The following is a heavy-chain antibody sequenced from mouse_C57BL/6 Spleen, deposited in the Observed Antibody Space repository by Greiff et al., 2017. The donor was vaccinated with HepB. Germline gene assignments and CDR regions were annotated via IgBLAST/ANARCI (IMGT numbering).Heavy chain of an antibody. J-gene: IGHJ4*01. V-gene: IGHV5-16*01. Sequence: EVNLVESEGGLVQPGSSMKLSCTASGFTFSDYYMAWVRQVPEKGLEWVANINYDGSSTYYLDSLKSRFIISRDNAKNILYLQMSSLKSEDTATYYCARDRRGSYAMDYWGQGTSVTVSS. CDR3: ARDRRGSYAMDY. CDR2: INYDGSST. CDR1: GFTFSDYY.